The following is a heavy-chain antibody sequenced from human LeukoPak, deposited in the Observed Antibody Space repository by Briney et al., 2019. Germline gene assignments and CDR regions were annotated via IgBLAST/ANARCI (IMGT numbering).Heavy chain of an antibody. J-gene: IGHJ4*02. V-gene: IGHV3-48*01. D-gene: IGHD5-24*01. CDR1: GFTFSSYS. Sequence: GGSLRLSCAASGFTFSSYSMNWVRQAPGKGLEWVSYISSSSSTIYYADSVKGRFTISRDNAKNSLYLQMNSLRAEDTAVYYCASGRRDGYNSFDYWGQGTLVTVSS. CDR2: ISSSSSTI. CDR3: ASGRRDGYNSFDY.